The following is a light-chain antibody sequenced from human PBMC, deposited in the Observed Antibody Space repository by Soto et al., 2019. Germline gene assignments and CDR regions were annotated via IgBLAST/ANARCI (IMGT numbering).Light chain of an antibody. CDR3: NSFRSSITLVV. J-gene: IGLJ2*01. CDR1: SSDVGGSNF. V-gene: IGLV2-14*03. Sequence: QSALTQPASVSGSPGQSITISCTGTSSDVGGSNFVSWYQHHPGKAPKLIIYDVTRRPSGVSNRFSGSKSGNTASLTISGLQVEDEADYYSNSFRSSITLVVFGGGTKLTVL. CDR2: DVT.